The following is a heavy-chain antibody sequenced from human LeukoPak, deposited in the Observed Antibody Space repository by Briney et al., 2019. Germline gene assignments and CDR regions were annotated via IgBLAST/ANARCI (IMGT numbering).Heavy chain of an antibody. J-gene: IGHJ5*02. D-gene: IGHD6-19*01. CDR2: IYYSGST. CDR3: ARDEYSSGWFAWFDP. Sequence: ASETLSLTCTVSGGSISSYYWSWIRQPPGKGLEWIGYIYYSGSTNYNPSLKSRVTISVDTSKNQFSLKLSSVTAADTAVYYCARDEYSSGWFAWFDPWGQGTLVTVPS. CDR1: GGSISSYY. V-gene: IGHV4-59*01.